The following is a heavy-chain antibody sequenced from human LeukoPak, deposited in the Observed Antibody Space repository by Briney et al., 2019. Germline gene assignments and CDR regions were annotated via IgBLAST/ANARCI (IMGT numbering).Heavy chain of an antibody. CDR3: ARDIPLYDSSGYYYSLPSDY. V-gene: IGHV1-2*02. CDR2: INPNSGGT. CDR1: GYTFTSYY. Sequence: ASVKVSCKASGYTFTSYYMHWVRQAPGQGLEWMGWINPNSGGTNYAQKFQGRVTMTRDTSISTAYMELSRLRSDDTAVYYCARDIPLYDSSGYYYSLPSDYWGQGTLVTVSS. J-gene: IGHJ4*02. D-gene: IGHD3-22*01.